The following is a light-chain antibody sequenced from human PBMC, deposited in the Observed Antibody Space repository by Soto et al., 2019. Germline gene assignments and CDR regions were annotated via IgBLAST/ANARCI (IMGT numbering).Light chain of an antibody. CDR3: SSYSSGSTLGV. CDR1: SSDIGTYKY. V-gene: IGLV2-14*01. CDR2: EVS. J-gene: IGLJ3*02. Sequence: QSALTQPASVSGSPGQSVTIACTGTSSDIGTYKYVSWYQHHPGKVPHLLIYEVSNRPSGISSRFSASKSGKTASLTISGLQAEDEADYYCSSYSSGSTLGVFCTGTKLTVL.